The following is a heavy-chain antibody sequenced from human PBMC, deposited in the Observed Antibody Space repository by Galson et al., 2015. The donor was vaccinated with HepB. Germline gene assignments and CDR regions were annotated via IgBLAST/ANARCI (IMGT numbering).Heavy chain of an antibody. CDR3: ARDPSNRITIFGVVIEDDY. V-gene: IGHV3-21*01. CDR2: ISSSSYI. D-gene: IGHD3-3*01. CDR1: GFTFSSYS. J-gene: IGHJ4*02. Sequence: SLRLSCAASGFTFSSYSMNWVRQAPGKGLEWVSSISSSSYIYYADSVKGRFTISRDNAKNSLYLQMNSLRAEDTAVYYCARDPSNRITIFGVVIEDDYWGQGTLVTVSS.